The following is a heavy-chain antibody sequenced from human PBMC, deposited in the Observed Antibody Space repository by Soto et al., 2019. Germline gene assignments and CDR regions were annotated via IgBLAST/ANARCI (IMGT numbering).Heavy chain of an antibody. CDR2: IYYSGGT. Sequence: SETLSLTCTVSGGSISSSSYYWGWIRQPPGKGLEWIGSIYYSGGTYYNPSLKSRVTISVDTSKNQFSLKLSSVTAADTAVYYCARRLGYCSGGSCYSPPYFDYWGQGTLVTVSS. J-gene: IGHJ4*02. CDR3: ARRLGYCSGGSCYSPPYFDY. CDR1: GGSISSSSYY. V-gene: IGHV4-39*01. D-gene: IGHD2-15*01.